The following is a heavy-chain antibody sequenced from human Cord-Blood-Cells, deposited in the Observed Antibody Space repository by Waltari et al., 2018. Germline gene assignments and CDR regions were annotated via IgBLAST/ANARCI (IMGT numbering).Heavy chain of an antibody. J-gene: IGHJ5*02. CDR2: ISAYNGNT. V-gene: IGHV1-18*01. CDR1: GYTFISYG. D-gene: IGHD2-15*01. Sequence: QVQLVQSGAEVKKPGASLKVSCKASGYTFISYGISWVRQTPGHGMGWMGWISAYNGNTNYAQKLQGRVTMTTDTSTSTAYMELRSPRSDDTAVYYCARDLGGCSGGSCYSENWFDPWGQGTLVTVSS. CDR3: ARDLGGCSGGSCYSENWFDP.